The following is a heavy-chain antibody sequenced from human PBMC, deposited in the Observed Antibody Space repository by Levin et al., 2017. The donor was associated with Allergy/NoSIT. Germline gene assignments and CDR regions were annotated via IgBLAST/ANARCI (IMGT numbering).Heavy chain of an antibody. CDR1: EFTFSSYW. CDR3: ARDPYGIKNPDY. J-gene: IGHJ4*02. Sequence: GGSLRLSCAASEFTFSSYWMTWVRQAPGKGLEWVANIKQDGSEKYYVDSVKGRFTISRDNAKNSLYLQMNSLRAEDTAVYYCARDPYGIKNPDYWGQGTLVTVSS. CDR2: IKQDGSEK. D-gene: IGHD3-10*01. V-gene: IGHV3-7*01.